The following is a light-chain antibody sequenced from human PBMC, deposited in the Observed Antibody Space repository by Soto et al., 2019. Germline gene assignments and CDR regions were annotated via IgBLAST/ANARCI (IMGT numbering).Light chain of an antibody. J-gene: IGKJ4*01. CDR2: DAS. CDR1: QDISIN. V-gene: IGKV1-33*01. Sequence: DIQMTQSPSSLSASVGDRVSITCQASQDISINLNWYQQKPGKAPKLLIYDASNLETGVPSTFNGSGSGTDFTFTISSLQPEDIATYYCQQCDNLPLTFGGGTKVEIK. CDR3: QQCDNLPLT.